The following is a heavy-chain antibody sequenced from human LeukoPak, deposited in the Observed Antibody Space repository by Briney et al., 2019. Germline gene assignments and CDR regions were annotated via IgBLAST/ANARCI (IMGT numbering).Heavy chain of an antibody. D-gene: IGHD3-3*01. CDR2: INPNSGGT. V-gene: IGHV1-2*02. J-gene: IGHJ4*02. Sequence: GASVKVSCKASGYTFTGYYMHWVRQAPGQGPEWMGWINPNSGGTNYAQKFQGRVTMTRDTSISTAYMELSRLRSDDTAVYYCARVVTIFGVANRGYYFDYWGQGTLVTVSS. CDR1: GYTFTGYY. CDR3: ARVVTIFGVANRGYYFDY.